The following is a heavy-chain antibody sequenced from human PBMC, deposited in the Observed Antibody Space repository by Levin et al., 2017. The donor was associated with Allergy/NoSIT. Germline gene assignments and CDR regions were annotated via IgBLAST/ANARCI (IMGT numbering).Heavy chain of an antibody. CDR3: TSPDTANDY. CDR2: IRSKANSYAT. Sequence: GGSLRLSCAASGFTFSGSAMHWVRQASGKGLEWVGRIRSKANSYATAYAASVKGRFTISRDDSKNTAYLQMNSLKTEDTAVYYCTSPDTANDYWGQGTLVTVSS. J-gene: IGHJ4*02. D-gene: IGHD5-18*01. V-gene: IGHV3-73*01. CDR1: GFTFSGSA.